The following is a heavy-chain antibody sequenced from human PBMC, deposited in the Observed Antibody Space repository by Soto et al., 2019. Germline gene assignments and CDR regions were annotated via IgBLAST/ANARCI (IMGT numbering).Heavy chain of an antibody. V-gene: IGHV3-48*02. Sequence: EVQLVESGGGLVQPGGSLRLSCAASGFTFSSYSMNWVRQAPGKGLEWVSYISSSSSTIYYADSVKGRFTISRDNAKTSLYLQMNSLREEDTAVYYCASRYCSGGRCQDDAFDIWGQGTMVTVSS. J-gene: IGHJ3*02. CDR1: GFTFSSYS. CDR2: ISSSSSTI. D-gene: IGHD2-15*01. CDR3: ASRYCSGGRCQDDAFDI.